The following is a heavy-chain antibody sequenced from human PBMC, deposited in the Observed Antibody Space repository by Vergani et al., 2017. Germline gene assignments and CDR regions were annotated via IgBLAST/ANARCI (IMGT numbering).Heavy chain of an antibody. CDR2: ISGSGCST. D-gene: IGHD3-3*01. CDR3: AKDGLSTYYDFWSGPRDFDY. V-gene: IGHV3-23*01. CDR1: GFTFSSYA. J-gene: IGHJ4*02. Sequence: EVQLLESGGGLVQPGGSLRLSCAASGFTFSSYAMSWVRQAPGKGLEWVSAISGSGCSTYYADSVKGRFTISRDNSKNTLYLQMNSLRAEDTAVYYCAKDGLSTYYDFWSGPRDFDYWGQGTLVTVSS.